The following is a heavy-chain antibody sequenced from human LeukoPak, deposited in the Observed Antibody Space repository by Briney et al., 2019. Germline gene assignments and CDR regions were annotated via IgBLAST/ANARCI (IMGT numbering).Heavy chain of an antibody. V-gene: IGHV3-9*01. J-gene: IGHJ4*02. CDR2: ISWNSGSI. CDR3: AKDMVHDYGDYVTFDY. Sequence: GRSLRLSCAASGFTFDDYAMHWVRQAPGKGLEWVSGISWNSGSIGYANSVKGRFTISRDNAKNSLYLQMNSLRAEDTALYYCAKDMVHDYGDYVTFDYWGQGTLVTVSS. CDR1: GFTFDDYA. D-gene: IGHD4-17*01.